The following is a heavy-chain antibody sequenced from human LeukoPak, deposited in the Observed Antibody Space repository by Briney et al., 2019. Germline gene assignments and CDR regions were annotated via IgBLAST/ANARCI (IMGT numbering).Heavy chain of an antibody. V-gene: IGHV4-30-2*01. Sequence: SETLSLTCAVSGGSISSGGYSWTWIRQPPGKGLEWIGYIYHNGNTYYNPFLKSRVTISVDRSKNHFSLRLTSVTAADTAVYYCAYGSGSYYIVAYWGQGTLVTVSS. CDR1: GGSISSGGYS. J-gene: IGHJ4*02. CDR2: IYHNGNT. CDR3: AYGSGSYYIVAY. D-gene: IGHD3-10*01.